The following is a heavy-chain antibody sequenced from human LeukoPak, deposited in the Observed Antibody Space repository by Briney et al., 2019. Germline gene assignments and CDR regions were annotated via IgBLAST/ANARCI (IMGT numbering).Heavy chain of an antibody. CDR3: ARAPRITMVRGVIGDAFDI. CDR2: INPNSGGT. Sequence: ASVKVSCKASGYTFTGYYMHWVRQAPGQGLEWMGWINPNSGGTNYAQKLQGRVTMTTDTSTSTAYMELRSLRSDDTAVYYCARAPRITMVRGVIGDAFDIWGQGTMVTVSS. CDR1: GYTFTGYY. V-gene: IGHV1-2*02. J-gene: IGHJ3*02. D-gene: IGHD3-10*01.